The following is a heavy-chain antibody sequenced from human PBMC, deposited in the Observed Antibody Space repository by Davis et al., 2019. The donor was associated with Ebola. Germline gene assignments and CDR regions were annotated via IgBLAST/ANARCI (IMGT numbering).Heavy chain of an antibody. CDR1: GGSINNYF. Sequence: SETLSLTCTVSGGSINNYFWSWIRQPPGTGLEWIGNIHYLGNTNYNPSLKSRVTMSVDTSKNQFSLKLSSVTAADTAVYYCARGNYGDYIVLYYYNMDVWGQGTTVTVSS. D-gene: IGHD4-17*01. CDR3: ARGNYGDYIVLYYYNMDV. V-gene: IGHV4-59*01. J-gene: IGHJ6*02. CDR2: IHYLGNT.